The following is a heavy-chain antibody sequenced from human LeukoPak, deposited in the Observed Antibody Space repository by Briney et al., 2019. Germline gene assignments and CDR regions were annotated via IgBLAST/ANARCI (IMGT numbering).Heavy chain of an antibody. CDR2: INPSGGTT. CDR1: GYTFTSYY. Sequence: GASLKVSCKASGYTFTSYYIHWVRQAPGQGLEWMGKINPSGGTTTNAQTFLGRLTMTRDTSTNTVYMELSSLRSEDTAVYYCARGGLGNYDILTGNYKYSFYMDVWGEGTTVTVSS. J-gene: IGHJ6*03. V-gene: IGHV1-46*01. CDR3: ARGGLGNYDILTGNYKYSFYMDV. D-gene: IGHD3-9*01.